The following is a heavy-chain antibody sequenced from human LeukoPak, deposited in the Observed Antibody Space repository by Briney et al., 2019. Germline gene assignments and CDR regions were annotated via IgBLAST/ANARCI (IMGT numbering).Heavy chain of an antibody. CDR3: AREGGTTYYYDSSFDY. V-gene: IGHV4-4*07. CDR1: GGSISSYY. D-gene: IGHD3-22*01. Sequence: SETLSLTCTVSGGSISSYYWSWIRQPAGKGLECIGRIYSTGSTNYSPSLKSRVTMSVDTSKNQFSLRLSSVTAADTAVYYCAREGGTTYYYDSSFDYWGQGTLVTVSS. J-gene: IGHJ4*02. CDR2: IYSTGST.